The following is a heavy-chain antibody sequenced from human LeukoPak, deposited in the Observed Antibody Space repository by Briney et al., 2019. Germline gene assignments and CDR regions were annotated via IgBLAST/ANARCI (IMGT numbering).Heavy chain of an antibody. CDR3: AGTPARSYNWFDP. V-gene: IGHV4-39*01. Sequence: PSETLSLTCTVSGGSISSSSYYWGWIRQPPGKGLEWIGSIYYSGSTYYNPSLKSRVTISVDTSKNQFSLKLSSVTAADTAVYYCAGTPARSYNWFDPWGQGTLVTVSS. J-gene: IGHJ5*02. CDR1: GGSISSSSYY. D-gene: IGHD1-1*01. CDR2: IYYSGST.